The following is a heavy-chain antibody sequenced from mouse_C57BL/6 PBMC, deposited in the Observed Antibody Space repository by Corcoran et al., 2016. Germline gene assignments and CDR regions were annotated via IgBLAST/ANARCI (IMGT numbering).Heavy chain of an antibody. CDR1: GFSLSTSGMG. Sequence: QVTLKESGPGILQSSQTLSLTCSFSGFSLSTSGMGVSWIRQPSGKGLEWLAHIYWDDDKRYNPSLKSRLTISKDTSRNQVFLKITSVDTADTATYYCARSRYFDYWGQGTTLTVSS. CDR2: IYWDDDK. J-gene: IGHJ2*01. CDR3: ARSRYFDY. V-gene: IGHV8-12*01.